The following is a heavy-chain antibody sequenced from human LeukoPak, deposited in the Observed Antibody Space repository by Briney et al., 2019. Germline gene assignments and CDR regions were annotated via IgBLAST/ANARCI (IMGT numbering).Heavy chain of an antibody. CDR3: ARGILRFDWTDADVRAFYHYYYMDV. V-gene: IGHV4-34*01. CDR2: INHSGTT. D-gene: IGHD3-3*01. J-gene: IGHJ6*03. CDR1: GESLSASY. Sequence: SETLSLTCAVPGESLSASYWNWIRQPPGKGLEWIGEINHSGTTNYNPPLKSRLTISVDTSKNQFSLNLTSVIAADTAVYYCARGILRFDWTDADVRAFYHYYYMDVWGKGTTVIVSS.